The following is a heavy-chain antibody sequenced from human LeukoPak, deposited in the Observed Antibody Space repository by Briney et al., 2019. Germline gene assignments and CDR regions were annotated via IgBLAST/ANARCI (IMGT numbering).Heavy chain of an antibody. V-gene: IGHV3-64*01. CDR1: GFTFSSYA. D-gene: IGHD1-26*01. CDR3: ARDPSSIVGATSAFDI. J-gene: IGHJ3*02. Sequence: PGGSLRLSCVASGFTFSSYAMHWVRQAPGKGLEYVSAISSNGGSTYYANSVKGRFTISRDNSKNTLYLQMGSLRAEDMAVYYCARDPSSIVGATSAFDIWGQGTMVTVSS. CDR2: ISSNGGST.